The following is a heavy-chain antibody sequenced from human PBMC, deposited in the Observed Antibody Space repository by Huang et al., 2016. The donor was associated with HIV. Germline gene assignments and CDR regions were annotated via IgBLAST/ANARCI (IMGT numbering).Heavy chain of an antibody. CDR2: IITIYGTA. CDR3: ARTAYSYGFRQGYNWFDP. D-gene: IGHD5-18*01. J-gene: IGHJ5*02. Sequence: QVLLVQSGAEVRKPGSSVKVSCTAFGGTFSSYAISWVRQAPGQWLEWMGGIITIYGTANYTQKFQGRVTITVDESTNTGYMELTRLTSEDTAVYYCARTAYSYGFRQGYNWFDPWGQGTPVTVSS. CDR1: GGTFSSYA. V-gene: IGHV1-69*13.